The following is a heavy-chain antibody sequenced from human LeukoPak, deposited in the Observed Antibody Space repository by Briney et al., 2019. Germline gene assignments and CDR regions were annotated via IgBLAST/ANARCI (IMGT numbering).Heavy chain of an antibody. V-gene: IGHV1-46*01. Sequence: TSVTVSCKASGYIFTNHYMHWVRQAPGQGLEWMGLINPSGSSTLYAEKFRGRIIMTRDMSTATDYMELSSLRSEDTAVYYCARDNSIADRGWWFDPWGQGTPVTASS. CDR3: ARDNSIADRGWWFDP. CDR1: GYIFTNHY. D-gene: IGHD4-23*01. J-gene: IGHJ5*02. CDR2: INPSGSST.